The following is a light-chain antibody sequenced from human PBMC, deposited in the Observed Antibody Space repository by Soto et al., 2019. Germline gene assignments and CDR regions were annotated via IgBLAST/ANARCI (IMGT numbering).Light chain of an antibody. CDR2: LGS. V-gene: IGKV2-28*01. CDR1: QSLLHGNGYNY. Sequence: DIVMTQSPLSPPVTPGEPASISCRSSQSLLHGNGYNYLDWYLQKPGQSPQLLIYLGSNRASGVPDRLSGSGSGTDFTLKISRVEAEDVGIYYYMQALQTPYTFGQGTKLEVK. CDR3: MQALQTPYT. J-gene: IGKJ2*01.